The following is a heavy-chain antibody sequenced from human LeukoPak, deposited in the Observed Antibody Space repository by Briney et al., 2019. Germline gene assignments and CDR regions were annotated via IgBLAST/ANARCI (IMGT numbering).Heavy chain of an antibody. V-gene: IGHV3-30*18. CDR2: ISYDGSDK. Sequence: GRPLRLSCAASGFTFSRYDMHWVRQAPGKGLEWVSVISYDGSDKHYVDSVKGRFTISRDNSKNTLSLQMNSLRPEDTAVYYCAKGYSYLDYWGQGTLVTVSS. J-gene: IGHJ4*02. CDR1: GFTFSRYD. D-gene: IGHD5-18*01. CDR3: AKGYSYLDY.